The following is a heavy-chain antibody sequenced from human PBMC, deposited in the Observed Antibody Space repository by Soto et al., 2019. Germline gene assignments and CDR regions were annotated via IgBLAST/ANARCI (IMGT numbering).Heavy chain of an antibody. J-gene: IGHJ6*02. V-gene: IGHV3-9*01. CDR1: GFTVSSNY. D-gene: IGHD3-16*01. Sequence: PGGSLRLSCAASGFTVSSNYMSWVRQAPGKGLEWVSGISWNSGSIGYADSVKGRFTISRDNAKNSLYLQMNSLRAEDTALYYCAKDMITFGGVTYGMDVWGQGTTVTVSS. CDR2: ISWNSGSI. CDR3: AKDMITFGGVTYGMDV.